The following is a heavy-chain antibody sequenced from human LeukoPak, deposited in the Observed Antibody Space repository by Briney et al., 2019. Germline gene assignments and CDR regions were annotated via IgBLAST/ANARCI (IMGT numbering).Heavy chain of an antibody. D-gene: IGHD6-6*01. CDR1: GYTFTSYY. J-gene: IGHJ6*03. CDR3: ARDGPASDRAARRYYYYMDV. V-gene: IGHV1-46*01. Sequence: ASVKVSCKASGYTFTSYYMHWVRQAPGQGLEWMGIINPSGGSTSYAQKFQGRVTMTRDTSTSTVYMELSSLRSEDTAVYYCARDGPASDRAARRYYYYMDVWGKGTTVTVSS. CDR2: INPSGGST.